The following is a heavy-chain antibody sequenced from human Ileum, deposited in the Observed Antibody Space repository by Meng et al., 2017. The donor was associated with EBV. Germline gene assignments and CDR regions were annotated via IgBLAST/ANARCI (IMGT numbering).Heavy chain of an antibody. V-gene: IGHV3-15*01. CDR2: IKSATVGGTT. J-gene: IGHJ5*02. CDR3: VSSWSDP. CDR1: GFAFSNAW. Sequence: EVTLVGSGGGLVKPGGSLRLSCAASGFAFSNAWMSWVRQAPGKGLEWVARIKSATVGGTTDYAAAVKGRFTISRDDSKNMVFLQMNSLKTEDTAVYYCVSSWSDPWGQGTLVTVSS.